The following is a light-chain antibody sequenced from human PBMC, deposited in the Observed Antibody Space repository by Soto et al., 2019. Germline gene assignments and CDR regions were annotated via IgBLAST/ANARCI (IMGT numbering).Light chain of an antibody. CDR3: CSYAGSSTFDVV. V-gene: IGLV2-23*02. CDR2: EVS. Sequence: QSVVTQPASVSGAPGPSITISCTGTSREVGSYKLVSWYQQHPGKTPKLMIYEVSKRPSGVSNRFSGSKSGNTASLTISGLQAEDEADYYCCSYAGSSTFDVVFGGGTQLTVL. CDR1: SREVGSYKL. J-gene: IGLJ2*01.